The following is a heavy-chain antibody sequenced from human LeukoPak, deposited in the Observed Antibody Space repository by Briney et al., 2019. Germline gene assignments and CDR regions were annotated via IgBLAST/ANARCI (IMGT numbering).Heavy chain of an antibody. CDR1: GFTFTTYA. D-gene: IGHD6-19*01. CDR3: AKDLALAGTGGGFDV. V-gene: IGHV3-23*01. Sequence: GGSLRLSCAASGFTFTTYAINWVRQAPGKGLEWVSGISGGGDKAYYADSVNSRFTISRDNSKNTVYLQMSSLRAEDTALYYCAKDLALAGTGGGFDVWGQGTKVAVSS. CDR2: ISGGGDKA. J-gene: IGHJ3*01.